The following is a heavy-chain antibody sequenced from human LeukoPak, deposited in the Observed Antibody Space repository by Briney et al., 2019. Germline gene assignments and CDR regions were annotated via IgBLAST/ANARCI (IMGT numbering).Heavy chain of an antibody. CDR2: ISYDGSNK. Sequence: GGSLRLSCAASGFTFSSYGMHWVRQAPGKGLEWVAVISYDGSNKYYADSVKGRFTISRDNSKNTLYLQMNSLKTEDTAVYYCTTDLEWLLDDAFDVWGQGTMVTVSS. D-gene: IGHD3-3*01. V-gene: IGHV3-30*03. CDR3: TTDLEWLLDDAFDV. CDR1: GFTFSSYG. J-gene: IGHJ3*01.